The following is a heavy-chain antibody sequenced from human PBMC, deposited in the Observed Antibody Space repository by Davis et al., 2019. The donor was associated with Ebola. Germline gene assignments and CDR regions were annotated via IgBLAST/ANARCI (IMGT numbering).Heavy chain of an antibody. D-gene: IGHD3-22*01. CDR3: ARDGPHFDIDF. V-gene: IGHV3-33*01. CDR1: GFTFSSYG. J-gene: IGHJ4*02. CDR2: IWYDGSNK. Sequence: GGSLRLSCAASGFTFSSYGMHWVRQAPGKGLEWVAVIWYDGSNKYYADSVKGRFTISRDDSKSTLHLQMNGLGAEDTAVYLCARDGPHFDIDFWGQGTLVTVSS.